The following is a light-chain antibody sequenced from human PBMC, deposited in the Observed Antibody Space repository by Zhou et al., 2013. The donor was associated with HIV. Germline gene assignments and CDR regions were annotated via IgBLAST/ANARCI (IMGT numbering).Light chain of an antibody. CDR2: LGS. CDR1: QSLLHSNGYNY. Sequence: DIVMTQSPLSLPVTPGEPASISCRSSQSLLHSNGYNYLDWYLQKPGQSPQLLIYLGSNRASGVPDRFSGSGSGTDFTLKISRVEAEDVGVYYCMQALQTPQYTFGPGDQAGDQT. V-gene: IGKV2-28*01. J-gene: IGKJ2*01. CDR3: MQALQTPQYT.